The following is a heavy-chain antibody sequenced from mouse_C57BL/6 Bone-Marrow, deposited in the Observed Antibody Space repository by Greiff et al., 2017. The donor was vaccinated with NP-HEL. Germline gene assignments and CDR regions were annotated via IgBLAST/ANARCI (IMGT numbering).Heavy chain of an antibody. CDR3: ARGRAYYGSSYSWYFDV. Sequence: DVKLVESGGGLVQPGGSLKLSCAASGFTFSDYYMYWVRQTPEKRLEWVAYISNGGGSTYYPDTVKGRFTISRDNAKNTLYLQMSRLKSEDTAMYYCARGRAYYGSSYSWYFDVWGTGTTVTVSS. CDR1: GFTFSDYY. D-gene: IGHD1-1*01. CDR2: ISNGGGST. J-gene: IGHJ1*03. V-gene: IGHV5-12*01.